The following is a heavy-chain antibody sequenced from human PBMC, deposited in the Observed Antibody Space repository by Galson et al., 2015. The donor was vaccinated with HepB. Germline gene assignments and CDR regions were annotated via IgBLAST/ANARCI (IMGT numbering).Heavy chain of an antibody. J-gene: IGHJ3*02. V-gene: IGHV1-69*13. Sequence: SVKVSCKASGGTFSSYAISWVRQAPGQGLEWMGGIIPIFGTANYAQKFQGRVTITADESTSTAYMELSSLRSEDTAVYYCARPIDVAYCGGDCHSVVAFDIWGQGTMVTVSS. CDR2: IIPIFGTA. CDR3: ARPIDVAYCGGDCHSVVAFDI. CDR1: GGTFSSYA. D-gene: IGHD2-21*01.